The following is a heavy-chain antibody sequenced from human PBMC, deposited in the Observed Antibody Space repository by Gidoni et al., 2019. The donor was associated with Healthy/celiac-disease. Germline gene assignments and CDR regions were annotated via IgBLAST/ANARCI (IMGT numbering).Heavy chain of an antibody. CDR1: GFTFSSYG. D-gene: IGHD1-26*01. CDR3: AKDLGDGFAFDY. J-gene: IGHJ4*02. CDR2: ISYDGSNK. Sequence: QVQLVESGGGVVQPGRSLRLSCASSGFTFSSYGMHWVRQAPGKGLEWVAVISYDGSNKYYADSVKGRFTISRDNSKNTLYLQMNSLRAEDTAVYYCAKDLGDGFAFDYWGQGTLVTVSS. V-gene: IGHV3-30*18.